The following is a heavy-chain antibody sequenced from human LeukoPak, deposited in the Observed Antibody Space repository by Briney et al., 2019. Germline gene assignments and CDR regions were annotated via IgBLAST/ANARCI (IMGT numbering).Heavy chain of an antibody. CDR1: GGTFSSYA. CDR2: IIPIFGTA. CDR3: ASSIYSYGYYYYYYMDV. Sequence: SVKVSCKASGGTFSSYAISWVRQAPGQGLGWMGRIIPIFGTANYAQKFQGRVTITTDESTSTAYMELSSLRSEDTAVYYCASSIYSYGYYYYYYMDVWGKGTTVTVSS. J-gene: IGHJ6*03. V-gene: IGHV1-69*05. D-gene: IGHD5-18*01.